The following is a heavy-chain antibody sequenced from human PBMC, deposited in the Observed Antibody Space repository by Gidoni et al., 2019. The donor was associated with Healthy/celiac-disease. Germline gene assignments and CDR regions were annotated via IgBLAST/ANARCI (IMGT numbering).Heavy chain of an antibody. CDR2: ISSSSSYI. J-gene: IGHJ3*02. V-gene: IGHV3-21*01. D-gene: IGHD6-19*01. Sequence: EVKLVESGGGLVKPGGSLRLSCAASGFTFSSYSMNWVRQAPGKGLEWVSSISSSSSYIYYADSVKGRFTISRDNAKNSLYLQMNSLRAEDTAVYYCARSSSGVSAVAGGKNAFDIWGQGTMVTVSS. CDR3: ARSSSGVSAVAGGKNAFDI. CDR1: GFTFSSYS.